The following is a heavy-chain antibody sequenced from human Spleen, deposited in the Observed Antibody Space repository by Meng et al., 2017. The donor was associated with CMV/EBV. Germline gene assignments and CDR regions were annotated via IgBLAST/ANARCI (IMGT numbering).Heavy chain of an antibody. CDR2: INPNSGGT. V-gene: IGHV1-2*02. CDR1: GYTFTGYY. Sequence: ASVKVSCKASGYTFTGYYMHWVRQAPGQGLEWMGWINPNSGGTNYAQKFQGRVTMTRDTSIGTAYMELSRLRSDDTAVYYCARDMAAASRGWFDPWGQGTLVTVSS. D-gene: IGHD2-15*01. CDR3: ARDMAAASRGWFDP. J-gene: IGHJ5*02.